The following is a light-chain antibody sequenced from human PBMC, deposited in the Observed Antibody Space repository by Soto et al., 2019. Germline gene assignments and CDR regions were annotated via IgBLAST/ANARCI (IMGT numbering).Light chain of an antibody. CDR3: QQYHTWPIT. CDR1: QSVSSIY. V-gene: IGKV3D-15*01. Sequence: EIMMKQSPATLSVSPGERATLSCRASQSVSSIYLAWYQQKPGHAPRLLIYGASNRATGIPARFSGSGSGTEFTLTISSLQSEDCAIYYCQQYHTWPITFGGGTKV. J-gene: IGKJ4*01. CDR2: GAS.